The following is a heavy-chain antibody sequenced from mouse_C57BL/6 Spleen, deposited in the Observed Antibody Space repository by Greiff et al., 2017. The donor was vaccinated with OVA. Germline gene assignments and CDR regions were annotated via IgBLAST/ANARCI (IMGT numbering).Heavy chain of an antibody. J-gene: IGHJ2*01. V-gene: IGHV1-64*01. CDR2: IHPNSGSN. Sequence: QVQLQQPGAELVKPGASVKLSCKASGYTFTSYWMHWVKQRPGQGLEWIGMIHPNSGSNNYNEKFKSKATLTVDKSSSTAYMQHSSLTSEDSAVYCCARDYYGSSNGYYWGQGTTLTVSS. CDR1: GYTFTSYW. D-gene: IGHD1-1*01. CDR3: ARDYYGSSNGYY.